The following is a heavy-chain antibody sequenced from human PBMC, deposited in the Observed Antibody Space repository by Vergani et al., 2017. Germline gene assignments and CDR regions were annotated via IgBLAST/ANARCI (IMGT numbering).Heavy chain of an antibody. V-gene: IGHV4-31*03. CDR3: ARRKWELEEGGYYYMDV. CDR2: IYYSGST. J-gene: IGHJ6*03. CDR1: GGSISSGGYY. Sequence: QVQLQESGPGLVKPSQTLSLTCTVSGGSISSGGYYWSWIRQHPGKGLEWIGYIYYSGSTYYNPSHKSRVTISVDTSKNQFSLKLSSVTAADTAVYYCARRKWELEEGGYYYMDVWGKGTTVTVSS. D-gene: IGHD1-26*01.